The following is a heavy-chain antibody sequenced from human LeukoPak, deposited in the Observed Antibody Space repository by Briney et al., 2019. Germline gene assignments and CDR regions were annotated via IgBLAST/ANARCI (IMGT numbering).Heavy chain of an antibody. D-gene: IGHD6-19*01. CDR3: ARRSGIAVAGAFDY. Sequence: GGSLRLSCAASGITFSSYGMSWVRQAPGKGLEWVSSISSTGGTTYYADSVKGRFTISRDNSKNTLYLQMNSLRAEDTAVYYCARRSGIAVAGAFDYWGQGTPVTVSS. V-gene: IGHV3-23*01. CDR1: GITFSSYG. CDR2: ISSTGGTT. J-gene: IGHJ4*02.